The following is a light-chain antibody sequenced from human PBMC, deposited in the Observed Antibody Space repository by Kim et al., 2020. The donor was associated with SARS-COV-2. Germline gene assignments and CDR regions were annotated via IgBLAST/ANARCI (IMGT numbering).Light chain of an antibody. V-gene: IGLV3-1*01. CDR1: KLGDKY. Sequence: SYELTQPPSVSVSPRQTASITCSGDKLGDKYACWYQQKPGQSPVLVIYQVTKRPSGIPERFSGSNSGNTATLTISGTQAMDEADYYCQAWDSSTGVFGGGTQLTVL. J-gene: IGLJ3*02. CDR2: QVT. CDR3: QAWDSSTGV.